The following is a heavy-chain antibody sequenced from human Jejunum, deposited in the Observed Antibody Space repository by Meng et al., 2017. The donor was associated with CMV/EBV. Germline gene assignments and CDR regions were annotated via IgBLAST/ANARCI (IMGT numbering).Heavy chain of an antibody. CDR3: EDCEVG. V-gene: IGHV3-74*01. D-gene: IGHD1-26*01. CDR1: GLPFSRRW. J-gene: IGHJ4*02. Sequence: RLSWEASGLPFSRRWMHWGRQVPGKGLVWVSGISSEGSRTFYADYVKGRFTISRDKAKNTLYLQMDSMSAEDTAVYYCEDCEVGWGQGTLVTVSS. CDR2: ISSEGSRT.